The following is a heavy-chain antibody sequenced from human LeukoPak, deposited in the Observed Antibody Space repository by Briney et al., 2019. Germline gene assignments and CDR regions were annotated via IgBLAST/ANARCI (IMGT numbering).Heavy chain of an antibody. V-gene: IGHV1-18*01. Sequence: GASVKVSCKASGYTFSTYGISWVRQAPGQGLEWMGWISAYNGNTNYAQNLQGRVTMTTDTSTSTAHMELRSLRSDDTAVYYCARAGKGDILTGYYYFDYWGQGTLVTVSS. CDR1: GYTFSTYG. CDR2: ISAYNGNT. J-gene: IGHJ4*02. D-gene: IGHD3-9*01. CDR3: ARAGKGDILTGYYYFDY.